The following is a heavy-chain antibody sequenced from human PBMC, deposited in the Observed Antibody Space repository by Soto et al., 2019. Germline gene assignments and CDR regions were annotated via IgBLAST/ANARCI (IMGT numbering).Heavy chain of an antibody. CDR1: GGSISSYY. Sequence: KPSETLSLTCTVSGGSISSYYWSWIRQPPGKGLEWIGYIYYSGSTNYNPSLKSRVTISVDTSKNQFSLKLSSVTAADTAVCYCAREAHFEAYCGGDCYRFDYWGQGTLVTVSS. J-gene: IGHJ4*02. V-gene: IGHV4-59*01. CDR3: AREAHFEAYCGGDCYRFDY. D-gene: IGHD2-21*02. CDR2: IYYSGST.